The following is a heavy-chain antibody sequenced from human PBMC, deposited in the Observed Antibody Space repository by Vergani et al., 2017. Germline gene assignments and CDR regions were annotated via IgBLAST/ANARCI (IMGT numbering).Heavy chain of an antibody. Sequence: EVQLLESGGGLVQPGGSLRLSCEASGFSFPGYAMSWVRQAPGKGLEWVSSVSGSSATPYYADSVKGRFIISRDNSKNTLHLQMNSLRADDTAVYYCTKSSRGYTGYFFYYWGQGTLATVSS. D-gene: IGHD5-12*01. CDR3: TKSSRGYTGYFFYY. J-gene: IGHJ4*02. V-gene: IGHV3-23*01. CDR1: GFSFPGYA. CDR2: VSGSSATP.